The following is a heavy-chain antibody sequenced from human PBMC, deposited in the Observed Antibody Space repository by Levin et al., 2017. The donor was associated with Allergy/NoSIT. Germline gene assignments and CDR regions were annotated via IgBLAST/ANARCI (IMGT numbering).Heavy chain of an antibody. CDR2: IKQDGSEK. CDR1: GFTFSSYW. CDR3: LEWLLPGPNYYYYYGMDV. D-gene: IGHD3-3*01. Sequence: GGSLRLSCAASGFTFSSYWMSWVRQAPGKGLEWVANIKQDGSEKYYVDSVKGRFTISRDNAKNSLYLQMNSLRAEDTAVRGFLEWLLPGPNYYYYYGMDVWGQGTTVTVSS. J-gene: IGHJ6*02. V-gene: IGHV3-7*01.